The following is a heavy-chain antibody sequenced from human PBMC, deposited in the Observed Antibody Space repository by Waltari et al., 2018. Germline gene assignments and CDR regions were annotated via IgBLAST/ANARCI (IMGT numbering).Heavy chain of an antibody. CDR1: GGSFSGYY. V-gene: IGHV4-34*01. J-gene: IGHJ6*02. Sequence: QVQLQQWGAGLLKPSETLSLTCAVYGGSFSGYYWSWIRQPPGKGLEWIGEINHSGSTNYNPSLKSRVTISVDTSKNQFSLKLSSVTAADTAVYYCARDGYWSSTSCYTVYYGMDVWGQGTTVTVSS. CDR3: ARDGYWSSTSCYTVYYGMDV. D-gene: IGHD2-2*02. CDR2: INHSGST.